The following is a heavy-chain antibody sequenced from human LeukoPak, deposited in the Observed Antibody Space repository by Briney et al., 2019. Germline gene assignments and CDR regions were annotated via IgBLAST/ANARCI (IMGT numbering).Heavy chain of an antibody. V-gene: IGHV3-7*01. CDR3: ARDRGSGTYLFDY. J-gene: IGHJ4*02. CDR1: GFSFSSYW. Sequence: GGSLRVSCAASGFSFSSYWMSWVRQAPGKGLEWVANIKEDGSEKYYVDSVKGRFTISRDNAKNSLYLQMSSLRVEDTAVYYCARDRGSGTYLFDYWGQGTLVTVSP. D-gene: IGHD2-15*01. CDR2: IKEDGSEK.